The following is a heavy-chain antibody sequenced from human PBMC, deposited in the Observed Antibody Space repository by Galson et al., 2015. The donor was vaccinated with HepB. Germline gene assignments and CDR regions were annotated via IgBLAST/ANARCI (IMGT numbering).Heavy chain of an antibody. CDR2: INPGSRKT. D-gene: IGHD6-19*01. CDR1: GNTFTSYP. Sequence: SVKVSCKAPGNTFTSYPLHWVRQAPGQGLEWMGWINPGSRKTKYSQSFQDRVTITADIPAATAYMELSSLRSEDSAVYYCARGAFIAVDGKGSYFDYWGQGTLVTVSS. CDR3: ARGAFIAVDGKGSYFDY. V-gene: IGHV1-3*01. J-gene: IGHJ4*02.